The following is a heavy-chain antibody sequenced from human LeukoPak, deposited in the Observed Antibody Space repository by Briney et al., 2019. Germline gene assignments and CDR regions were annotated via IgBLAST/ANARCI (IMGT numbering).Heavy chain of an antibody. D-gene: IGHD3-22*01. V-gene: IGHV3-48*03. CDR3: ARKDYYDSGGFARDYYSGMDV. Sequence: GGSLRLSCAASGFSFSNYEMSWVRQAPGKGLEWVSYISSSGRTIYYADSVKGRFAVSRDNSKNTLYLQMNSLRGEDTAVYYCARKDYYDSGGFARDYYSGMDVWGQGTSVTVSS. CDR2: ISSSGRTI. CDR1: GFSFSNYE. J-gene: IGHJ6*02.